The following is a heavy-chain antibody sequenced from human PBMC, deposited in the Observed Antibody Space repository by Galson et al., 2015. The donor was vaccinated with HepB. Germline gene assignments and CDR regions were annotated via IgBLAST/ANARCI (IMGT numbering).Heavy chain of an antibody. J-gene: IGHJ5*02. CDR1: GFTFSNAW. CDR3: TTEEGMGPYSSSSGNWFDP. D-gene: IGHD6-6*01. V-gene: IGHV3-15*01. Sequence: SLRLSCAASGFTFSNAWMSWVRQAPGKGLEWVGRIKSKTDGGTTDYAAPVKGRFTISRDDSKNTLYLQMNSLKTEDTAVYYCTTEEGMGPYSSSSGNWFDPWGQGTLVTVSS. CDR2: IKSKTDGGTT.